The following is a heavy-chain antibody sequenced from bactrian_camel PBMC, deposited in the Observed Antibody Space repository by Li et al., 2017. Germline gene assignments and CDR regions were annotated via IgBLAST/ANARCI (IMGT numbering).Heavy chain of an antibody. CDR1: GYTANIHS. J-gene: IGHJ4*01. Sequence: VQLVESGGGSVQAGGSLRLSCAVSGYTANIHSMAWFRQASGEEREGAAAIDTDVGSTYYADSVKGRFTISKDKAKDAVYLQMNSLKPEDTAMYSCKTFGLGKSCSHNYWGQGTQVTVS. V-gene: IGHV3S40*01. CDR3: KTFGLGKSCSHNY. CDR2: IDTDVGST. D-gene: IGHD3*01.